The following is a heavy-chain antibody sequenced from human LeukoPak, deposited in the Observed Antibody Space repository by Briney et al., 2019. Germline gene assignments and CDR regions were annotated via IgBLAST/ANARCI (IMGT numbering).Heavy chain of an antibody. CDR1: GFTFSSYA. CDR2: ISGGGGST. Sequence: GGSLRLSCAASGFTFSSYAMSWVRQAPGKGLEWVSGISGGGGSTYYADSVKGRFTISRDHSKNTLYLQMSSLRAGDTAVYYCGKERDYYGHSADSWGQGTLVTVSS. D-gene: IGHD4-23*01. CDR3: GKERDYYGHSADS. J-gene: IGHJ4*02. V-gene: IGHV3-23*01.